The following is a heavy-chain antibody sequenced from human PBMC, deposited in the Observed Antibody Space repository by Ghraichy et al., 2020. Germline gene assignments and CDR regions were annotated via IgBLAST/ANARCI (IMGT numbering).Heavy chain of an antibody. CDR2: IYYSGST. Sequence: SETLSLTCTVSGGSISSGGYYWSWIRQHPGKGLEWIGYIYYSGSTYYNPSLKSRVTISVDTSKNQFSLKLSSVTAADTAVYYCASGLYPRYYFDYWGQGTLVTVSS. D-gene: IGHD3-16*02. CDR3: ASGLYPRYYFDY. CDR1: GGSISSGGYY. J-gene: IGHJ4*02. V-gene: IGHV4-31*03.